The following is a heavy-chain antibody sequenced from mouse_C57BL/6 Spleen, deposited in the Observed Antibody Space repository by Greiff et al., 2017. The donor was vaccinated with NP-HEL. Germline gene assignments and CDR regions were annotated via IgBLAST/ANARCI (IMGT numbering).Heavy chain of an antibody. Sequence: VQLQQSGPELVKPGASVKIPCKASGYTFTDYNMDWVKQSHGKSLEWIGDINPNNGGTIYNQKFKGKATLTVDKSSSTAYMELRSLTSEDTAVYYCARRDYYSNHWYFDVWGTGTTVTVSS. CDR2: INPNNGGT. V-gene: IGHV1-18*01. J-gene: IGHJ1*03. CDR3: ARRDYYSNHWYFDV. D-gene: IGHD2-5*01. CDR1: GYTFTDYN.